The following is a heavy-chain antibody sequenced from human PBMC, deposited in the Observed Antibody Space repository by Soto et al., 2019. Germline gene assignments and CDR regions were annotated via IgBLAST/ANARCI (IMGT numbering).Heavy chain of an antibody. Sequence: ASVKVSCKVSGYTLTELSMHWVRQAPGKGLEWMGGFDPEDGETIYAQKFQGRVTMTEDTSTGTAYMELSSLRSEDTAVYYCATQLSWQQLVPDYWGQGTLVTVSS. CDR1: GYTLTELS. CDR2: FDPEDGET. CDR3: ATQLSWQQLVPDY. J-gene: IGHJ4*02. V-gene: IGHV1-24*01. D-gene: IGHD6-13*01.